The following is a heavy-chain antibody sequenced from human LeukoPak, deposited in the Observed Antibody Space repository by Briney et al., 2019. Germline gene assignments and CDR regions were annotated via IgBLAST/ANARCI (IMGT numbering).Heavy chain of an antibody. V-gene: IGHV3-30-3*01. Sequence: GALRLFCAASGFTFTNCGMHWVRQTPGTGLEWGAIISYDGSNKYYIDSVKGRFTISRDNTKNTLYLQLDGLRPEDTAVYYCAREMTSVVGKNFDYWGQGTLVTVSS. D-gene: IGHD2-2*01. CDR3: AREMTSVVGKNFDY. CDR2: ISYDGSNK. J-gene: IGHJ4*02. CDR1: GFTFTNCG.